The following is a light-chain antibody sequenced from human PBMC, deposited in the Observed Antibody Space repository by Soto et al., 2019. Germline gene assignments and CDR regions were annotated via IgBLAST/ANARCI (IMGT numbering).Light chain of an antibody. Sequence: DIQMTQSPSSLSASVGDRVTITCRASQSIITYLNWYQQKPGKAPKLLIYAASSLLSGVPSRFSGSGSGTDFTLTISSLQPEDFATYYCQQSYCTPPFTFGPGTKVDIK. V-gene: IGKV1-39*01. CDR3: QQSYCTPPFT. J-gene: IGKJ3*01. CDR1: QSIITY. CDR2: AAS.